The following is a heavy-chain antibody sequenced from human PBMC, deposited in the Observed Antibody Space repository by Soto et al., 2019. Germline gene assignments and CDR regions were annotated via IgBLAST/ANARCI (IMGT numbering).Heavy chain of an antibody. V-gene: IGHV2-5*02. D-gene: IGHD3-10*01. CDR1: GFSLTTSGVG. J-gene: IGHJ5*01. CDR2: IYWEDDK. Sequence: QITLKESGPTLVKPTQTLTLTCTFSGFSLTTSGVGVGWIRQPPGKALEWLALIYWEDDKRYTPSLKSRPTITKDTPRTHVVLTTTNMDPVDTATYFCSHMDRFGELDSWGQGPLVTVSS. CDR3: SHMDRFGELDS.